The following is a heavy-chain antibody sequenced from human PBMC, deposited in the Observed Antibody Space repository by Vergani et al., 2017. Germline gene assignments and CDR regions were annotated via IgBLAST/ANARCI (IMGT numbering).Heavy chain of an antibody. V-gene: IGHV3-21*01. D-gene: IGHD2-2*01. CDR1: GFTFSSYS. CDR2: ISSSSSYI. J-gene: IGHJ6*03. CDR3: ARTYCSSTSCYADNYYYYYMDV. Sequence: EVQLVESGGGLVKPGGSLRLSCAASGFTFSSYSMNWDRQAPGKGLEWVSSISSSSSYIYYADSVKGRFTIPSDNAKNSLYLQMNSLRAEDTAVYYCARTYCSSTSCYADNYYYYYMDVWGKGTTVTVSS.